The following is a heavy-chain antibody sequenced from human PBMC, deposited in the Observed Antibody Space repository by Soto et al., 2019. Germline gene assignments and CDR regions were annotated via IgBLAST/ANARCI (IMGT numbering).Heavy chain of an antibody. CDR1: GFTFSSYS. CDR3: AKRTVGWYFDL. J-gene: IGHJ2*01. V-gene: IGHV3-23*01. CDR2: ISGSGGST. Sequence: GGSLRLSCAASGFTFSSYSMDWVRQAPGKGLEWVSSISGSGGSTYYADSVKGRFTISRDNSKNTLYLQMISLRAEDTAVYYCAKRTVGWYFDLWGRGTLVTVSS. D-gene: IGHD4-17*01.